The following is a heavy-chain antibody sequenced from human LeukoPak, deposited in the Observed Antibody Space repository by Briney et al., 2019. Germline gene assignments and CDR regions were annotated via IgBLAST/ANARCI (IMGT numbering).Heavy chain of an antibody. Sequence: GASVKVSCKASGYTFTSYGISWVRQAPGQGLEWMGWISAYNGNTNYAQKLQGRVTMTTDTSTSTAYMELRSLRSDDTAVYYCARGRPQDYDFWSGYYISHHDAFDIWGQGTMVTVSS. CDR1: GYTFTSYG. CDR2: ISAYNGNT. V-gene: IGHV1-18*01. D-gene: IGHD3-3*01. CDR3: ARGRPQDYDFWSGYYISHHDAFDI. J-gene: IGHJ3*02.